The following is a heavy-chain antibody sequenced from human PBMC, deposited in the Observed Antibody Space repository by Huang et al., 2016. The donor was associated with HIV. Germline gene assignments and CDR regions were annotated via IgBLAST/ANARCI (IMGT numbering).Heavy chain of an antibody. V-gene: IGHV4-34*01. J-gene: IGHJ4*02. Sequence: QVQLQQWGAGLLEPSETLSLTCAVYGGSFSDYYWSWIRQPPGKGLEWIGERNDSGSTNSNPSLKSRGTITGDTSKNQCSLKLSSVTAADTAVYYCARDNYYYGSGSYYKPRWEYYFDYWGQGTLVTVSS. D-gene: IGHD3-10*01. CDR2: RNDSGST. CDR3: ARDNYYYGSGSYYKPRWEYYFDY. CDR1: GGSFSDYY.